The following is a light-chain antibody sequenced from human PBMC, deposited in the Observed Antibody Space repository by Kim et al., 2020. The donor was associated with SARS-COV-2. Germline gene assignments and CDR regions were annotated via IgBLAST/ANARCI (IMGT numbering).Light chain of an antibody. J-gene: IGLJ3*02. Sequence: NFMLTQPHSVSESPGKMVTISCTRSSGSIASNYVQWYQQRPGSAPTTVIYEDNQRPSGVPDRFSGSIDSSSNSASLTISGLKTEDEADYYCQSYDSSNLVFGGGTQLTVL. CDR2: EDN. V-gene: IGLV6-57*04. CDR1: SGSIASNY. CDR3: QSYDSSNLV.